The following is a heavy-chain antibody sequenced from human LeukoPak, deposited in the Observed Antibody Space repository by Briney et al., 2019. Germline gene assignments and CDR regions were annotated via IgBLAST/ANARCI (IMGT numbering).Heavy chain of an antibody. V-gene: IGHV4-4*07. Sequence: SETLSLTCTVSGVSISGYYWSWIRQPAGKGLEWIGRIYISRGTNYNPSLTSRVIMSVDTSKNQFSLQLTSVTAADTAVYYCARESRIVEGDGYYIDVWGKGTTVTV. CDR2: IYISRGT. CDR1: GVSISGYY. CDR3: ARESRIVEGDGYYIDV. J-gene: IGHJ6*03. D-gene: IGHD1-26*01.